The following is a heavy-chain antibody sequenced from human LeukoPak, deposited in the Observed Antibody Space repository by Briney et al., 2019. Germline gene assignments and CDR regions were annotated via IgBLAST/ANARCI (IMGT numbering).Heavy chain of an antibody. V-gene: IGHV3-7*01. Sequence: GGSLRLSCAASGFTFSSYWMSWVRQAPGKGLEWVANIKQDGSEKYYVDSVKGRFTISRGNAKNSLYLQMNSLRAEDTAVYYCAREIRQWLVPSYFDYWGQGTLVTVSS. D-gene: IGHD6-19*01. CDR3: AREIRQWLVPSYFDY. J-gene: IGHJ4*02. CDR1: GFTFSSYW. CDR2: IKQDGSEK.